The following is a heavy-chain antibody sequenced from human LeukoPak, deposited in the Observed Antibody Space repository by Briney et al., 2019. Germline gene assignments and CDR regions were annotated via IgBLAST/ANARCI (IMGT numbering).Heavy chain of an antibody. CDR2: ISGSGGSA. J-gene: IGHJ4*02. CDR3: AKSNLKYYFDS. D-gene: IGHD6-6*01. CDR1: GFTFSSYD. V-gene: IGHV3-23*01. Sequence: PGGSLRLSCAASGFTFSSYDMNWVRQAPGKGLEWVSLISGSGGSAYYADSVKGRFTVSRDNSKNTLYLQMNSLRAEDTAVYYCAKSNLKYYFDSWGQGTLVTVSS.